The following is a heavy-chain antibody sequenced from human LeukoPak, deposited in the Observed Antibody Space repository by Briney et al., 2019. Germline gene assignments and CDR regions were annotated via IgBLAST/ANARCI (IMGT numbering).Heavy chain of an antibody. Sequence: RGESLKISCKGSGYSFTSYWIGWVRQMPGQGLEWMGITYPGDSDTRYSPSFQGQVTISADKSISTAYLQWSSPKASDTAMYYCARPLRGYSYGYDYWGQGTLVTVSS. V-gene: IGHV5-51*01. CDR2: TYPGDSDT. CDR3: ARPLRGYSYGYDY. CDR1: GYSFTSYW. D-gene: IGHD5-18*01. J-gene: IGHJ4*02.